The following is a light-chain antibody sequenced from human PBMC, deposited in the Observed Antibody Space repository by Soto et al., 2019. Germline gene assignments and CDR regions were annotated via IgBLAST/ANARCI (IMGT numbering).Light chain of an antibody. J-gene: IGKJ3*01. V-gene: IGKV3-15*01. CDR2: GAS. Sequence: EIVMTQSPATLSVSPGERATLSCRASQSVNSMLAWYQQKPGQAPRLLIYGASTRATGIPARFSGSGSGTEFTLTISSLQSEDFATYFCQQSHSAPFTFGPGTTVDIK. CDR1: QSVNSM. CDR3: QQSHSAPFT.